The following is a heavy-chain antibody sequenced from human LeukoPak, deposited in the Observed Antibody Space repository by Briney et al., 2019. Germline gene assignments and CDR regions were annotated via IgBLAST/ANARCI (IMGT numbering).Heavy chain of an antibody. CDR2: ISSSGSTI. V-gene: IGHV3-48*03. J-gene: IGHJ4*02. Sequence: GGSLRLSCAASGFTFSSYEMNWVRQAPVKGLEWVSYISSSGSTIYYADSVKGQFTISRDNAKNSLYLQMNSLRAEDTAVYYCARGRAGSYYNNYWGQGTLVTVSS. CDR1: GFTFSSYE. D-gene: IGHD3-10*01. CDR3: ARGRAGSYYNNY.